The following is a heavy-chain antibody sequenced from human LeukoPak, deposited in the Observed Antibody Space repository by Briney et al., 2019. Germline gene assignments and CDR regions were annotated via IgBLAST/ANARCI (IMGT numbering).Heavy chain of an antibody. D-gene: IGHD6-19*01. CDR1: GFSFSDHG. J-gene: IGHJ4*02. CDR3: AKAWRQQWLVQGYYFDY. Sequence: GGSLRLSCAASGFSFSDHGMTWVRQAPGKGLEWVSVISSRTNYIKYGDTVKGRFTISRDDAKNTLYLQMNSLRAEDTAVYYCAKAWRQQWLVQGYYFDYWGQGTLVTVSS. CDR2: ISSRTNYI. V-gene: IGHV3-21*04.